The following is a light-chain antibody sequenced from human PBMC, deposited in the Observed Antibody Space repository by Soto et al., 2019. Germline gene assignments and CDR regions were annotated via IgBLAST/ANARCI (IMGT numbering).Light chain of an antibody. CDR2: EVS. CDR1: SSDACGYNY. J-gene: IGLJ1*01. Sequence: QSVLAQPPSASVSPGQSVTISRTGTSSDACGYNYVSWYQQHPGKARKLMIYEVSKRPSGVPDRFSGSKSGNTASLTVSGLHADDDADYYCSSYAGSNRVFGTGTKVTVL. CDR3: SSYAGSNRV. V-gene: IGLV2-8*01.